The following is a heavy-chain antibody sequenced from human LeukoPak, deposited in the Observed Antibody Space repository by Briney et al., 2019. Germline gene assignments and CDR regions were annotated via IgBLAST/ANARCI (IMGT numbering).Heavy chain of an antibody. CDR1: GGSIRSNFYY. V-gene: IGHV4-39*07. Sequence: SETLSLTCTVSGGSIRSNFYYWGWIRQPPGKGLEWIGNIYDSGSAYYNPSLKSRVTISVDTSKNQFSLLLNSVTPEDTAVYYCSRGSWFDPWGQGTLVTVSS. J-gene: IGHJ5*02. CDR3: SRGSWFDP. CDR2: IYDSGSA.